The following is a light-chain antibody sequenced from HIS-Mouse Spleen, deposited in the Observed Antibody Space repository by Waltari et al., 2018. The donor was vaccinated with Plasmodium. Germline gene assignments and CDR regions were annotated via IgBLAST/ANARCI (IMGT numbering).Light chain of an antibody. CDR3: QVWDSSSDHPV. J-gene: IGLJ2*01. CDR1: NIGSKS. Sequence: SYVLTQPPSVSVAPGQTARITCGGNNIGSKSVHWYQQKPGQAPVLVVYDDSDRPQGIPERFSGSNFGNTATLTISRVEAGDEADYYCQVWDSSSDHPVFGGGTKLTVL. CDR2: DDS. V-gene: IGLV3-21*02.